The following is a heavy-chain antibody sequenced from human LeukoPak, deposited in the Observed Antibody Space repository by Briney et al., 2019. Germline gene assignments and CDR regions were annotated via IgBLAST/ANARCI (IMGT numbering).Heavy chain of an antibody. Sequence: PGGSLRLSCAASGFTFSSYGMHWVRQAPGKGLEWVSFIYSGGSTYYADSVKGRFTISRDNSMNTLYLQVNSLRADDTAVYYCARRAGAYSHPYDYWGQGTLVTVSS. V-gene: IGHV3-53*01. CDR1: GFTFSSYG. J-gene: IGHJ4*02. CDR2: IYSGGST. CDR3: ARRAGAYSHPYDY. D-gene: IGHD4/OR15-4a*01.